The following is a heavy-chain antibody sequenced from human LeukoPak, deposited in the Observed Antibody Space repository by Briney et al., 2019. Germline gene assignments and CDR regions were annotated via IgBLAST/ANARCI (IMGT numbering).Heavy chain of an antibody. V-gene: IGHV3-15*01. Sequence: GGSLRLSCAASGFTFSSYEMNWVRQAPGKGLEWVARVKSKRDGGTIDYAAPVKGRFTISRDDSEDTLCLQMNSLEIEDAAVYYCTTVGSAWNFDYWGQGTLVTVSS. CDR3: TTVGSAWNFDY. CDR1: GFTFSSYE. D-gene: IGHD6-25*01. J-gene: IGHJ4*02. CDR2: VKSKRDGGTI.